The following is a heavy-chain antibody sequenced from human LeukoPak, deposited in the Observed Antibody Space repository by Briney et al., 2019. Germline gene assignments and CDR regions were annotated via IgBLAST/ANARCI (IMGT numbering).Heavy chain of an antibody. CDR2: INHSGST. D-gene: IGHD1-7*01. CDR3: ASASLTGTYHLRYYYYYYGMDV. V-gene: IGHV4-34*01. Sequence: SETLSLTCAVYGGSFSGYYWSWIRQPPGKGLEWIGEINHSGSTNYNPSLKSRITISEDTSKNQFSLKLSPVTAADTAVYYCASASLTGTYHLRYYYYYYGMDVWGQGTTVTVSS. CDR1: GGSFSGYY. J-gene: IGHJ6*02.